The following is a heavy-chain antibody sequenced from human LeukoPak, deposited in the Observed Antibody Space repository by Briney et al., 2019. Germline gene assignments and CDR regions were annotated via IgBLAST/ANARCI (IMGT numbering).Heavy chain of an antibody. CDR1: GGSFSGYY. V-gene: IGHV4-34*01. Sequence: SETLSLTCAVYGGSFSGYYWSWIRQPPGKGLEWIGEINHSGSTNYNPSLKSRVTISVDTSKNQFSLKLSPVTAADTAVYYFAXXYSTKTSRGGYFDYWGQGTLVTVSS. CDR3: AXXYSTKTSRGGYFDY. CDR2: INHSGST. J-gene: IGHJ4*02. D-gene: IGHD6-13*01.